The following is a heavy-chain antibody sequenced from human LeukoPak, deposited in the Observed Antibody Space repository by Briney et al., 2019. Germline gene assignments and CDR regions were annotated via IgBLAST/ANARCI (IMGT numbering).Heavy chain of an antibody. CDR3: VKGPLITAAGTY. J-gene: IGHJ4*02. CDR2: INQYGGEI. D-gene: IGHD6-13*01. Sequence: GGSLRLSCAASGFTFSDYWMTWVRQTPGKGLECVANINQYGGEISYVDSVKGRFTISRGNAKNSLPLQMSSLRVEDTAVYYCVKGPLITAAGTYWGQGTLVTVSS. V-gene: IGHV3-7*03. CDR1: GFTFSDYW.